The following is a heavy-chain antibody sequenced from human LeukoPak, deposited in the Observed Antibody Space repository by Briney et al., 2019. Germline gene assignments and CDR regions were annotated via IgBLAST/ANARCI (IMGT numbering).Heavy chain of an antibody. Sequence: PGGSLRLSCAASGFTFRSYSMNWVRQAPGKGLEWVSSMSSSSSYIYYAGSVKGRFTISRDNAKNSLYLQMNSLRTEDTAVYYCARAVAYYYDSSGYYHDYWGQGTLVTVSS. CDR2: MSSSSSYI. CDR3: ARAVAYYYDSSGYYHDY. CDR1: GFTFRSYS. D-gene: IGHD3-22*01. V-gene: IGHV3-21*01. J-gene: IGHJ4*02.